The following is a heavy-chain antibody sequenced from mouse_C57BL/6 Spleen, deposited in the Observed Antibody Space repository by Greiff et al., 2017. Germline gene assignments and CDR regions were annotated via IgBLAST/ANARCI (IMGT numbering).Heavy chain of an antibody. CDR2: IYPGGGYT. Sequence: VQLQQSGAELVRPGTSVTMSCKASGYTFTNYWIGWAKQRPGHGLEWIGDIYPGGGYTNYNEKFKGKATLTADKSSSTAYMQFSSLTSEDSAIYYCARGHIYYDYDKGYAMDYWGQGTSVTVSS. D-gene: IGHD2-4*01. J-gene: IGHJ4*01. V-gene: IGHV1-63*01. CDR3: ARGHIYYDYDKGYAMDY. CDR1: GYTFTNYW.